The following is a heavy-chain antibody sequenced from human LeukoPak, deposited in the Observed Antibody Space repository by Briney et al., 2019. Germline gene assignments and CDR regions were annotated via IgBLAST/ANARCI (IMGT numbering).Heavy chain of an antibody. CDR1: GFTFSSYG. D-gene: IGHD3-10*01. V-gene: IGHV3-30*18. J-gene: IGHJ4*02. Sequence: GGSLRLSCAASGFTFSSYGMHWVCQAPGKGLEWVAVISYDGSNKYYADSVKGRFTISRDNSKNTLYLQMNSLRAEDTAVYYCAKDHPGDRDYWGQGTLVTVSS. CDR3: AKDHPGDRDY. CDR2: ISYDGSNK.